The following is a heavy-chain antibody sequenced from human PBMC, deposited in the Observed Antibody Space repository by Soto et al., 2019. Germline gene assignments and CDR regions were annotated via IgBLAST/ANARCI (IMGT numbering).Heavy chain of an antibody. CDR3: AREAGGYCSGGSCYRLRYFDL. CDR1: GGTFSSYA. J-gene: IGHJ2*01. V-gene: IGHV1-69*01. CDR2: IIPIFGTA. D-gene: IGHD2-15*01. Sequence: QVQLVQSGAEVKKPGSSVKVSCKASGGTFSSYAISWVRQAPGQGLEWMGGIIPIFGTANYAQKFQSRVTITADESTSTAYMELSSLRSEDTAVYYCAREAGGYCSGGSCYRLRYFDLWGRGTLVTVSS.